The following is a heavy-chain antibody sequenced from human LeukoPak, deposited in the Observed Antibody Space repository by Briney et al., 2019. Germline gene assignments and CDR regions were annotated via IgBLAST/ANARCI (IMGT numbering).Heavy chain of an antibody. V-gene: IGHV4-34*01. CDR2: IYYGGRT. CDR3: ARHGGWYFDS. D-gene: IGHD6-19*01. CDR1: NGSVFGHY. J-gene: IGHJ4*02. Sequence: PSETLSLTCGVYNGSVFGHYWSWIRQSPGKGLEWIGEIYYGGRTKYSPSLKNRVTISVDTSKNQVSLNLGSVTAGDTAVYFCARHGGWYFDSWGQGILVTVSS.